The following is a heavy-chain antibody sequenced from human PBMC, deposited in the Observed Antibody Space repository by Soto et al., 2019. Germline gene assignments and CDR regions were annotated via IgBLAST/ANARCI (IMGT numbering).Heavy chain of an antibody. D-gene: IGHD2-2*01. CDR3: ERVVPAANANWFDP. CDR2: IYYSGST. V-gene: IGHV4-39*01. CDR1: GGSISSSSYY. J-gene: IGHJ5*02. Sequence: QLQLQESGPGLVKPSETLSLTCTVSGGSISSSSYYWGWIRQPPGKGLEWIGSIYYSGSTYYNPSLKSRVTISVDTSKNQFSLKLSSVTAADTAVYYCERVVPAANANWFDPWGQGTLVTVSS.